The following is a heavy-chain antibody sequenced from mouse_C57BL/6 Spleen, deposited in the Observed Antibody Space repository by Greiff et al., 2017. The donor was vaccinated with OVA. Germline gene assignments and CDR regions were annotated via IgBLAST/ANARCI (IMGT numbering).Heavy chain of an antibody. J-gene: IGHJ4*01. CDR2: INPNNGGT. CDR3: ARGEWYAMDY. CDR1: GYTFTDYN. D-gene: IGHD1-3*01. Sequence: EVQLQASGPELVKPGASVKISCKASGYTFTDYNMDWVKQSHGKSLEWIGDINPNNGGTIYNQKFKGKATLTVDKSSSTAYMELRSLTSEDTAVYYCARGEWYAMDYWGQGTSVTVSS. V-gene: IGHV1-18*01.